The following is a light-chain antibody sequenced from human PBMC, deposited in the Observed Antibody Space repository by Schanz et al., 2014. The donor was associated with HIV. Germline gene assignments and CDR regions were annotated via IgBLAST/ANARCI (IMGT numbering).Light chain of an antibody. J-gene: IGLJ1*01. V-gene: IGLV2-23*02. CDR2: EVT. CDR1: SSDVGSYNL. Sequence: SALTQPASVSGSPGQSITISCTGTSSDVGSYNLVSWYQQHPGKAPKLMIFEVTKRPSGVSYRFSGSKSGNTASLTISGLQAEDEADYYCCSYTTTSTYVFGAGTKLTVL. CDR3: CSYTTTSTYV.